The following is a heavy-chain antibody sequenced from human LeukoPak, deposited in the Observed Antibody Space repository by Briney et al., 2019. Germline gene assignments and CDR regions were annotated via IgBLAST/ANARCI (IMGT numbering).Heavy chain of an antibody. CDR2: INHSGST. V-gene: IGHV4-34*01. D-gene: IGHD3-22*01. Sequence: SETLSLTCAVYGGSFSGYYWSWIRQPPGKGLEWIGEINHSGSTNYNPSLKSRVTISVDTSKNQFSLKLSSVTAADTAVYYCAGGETVVVITDNPAPFDYWGQGTLVTVSS. CDR3: AGGETVVVITDNPAPFDY. J-gene: IGHJ4*02. CDR1: GGSFSGYY.